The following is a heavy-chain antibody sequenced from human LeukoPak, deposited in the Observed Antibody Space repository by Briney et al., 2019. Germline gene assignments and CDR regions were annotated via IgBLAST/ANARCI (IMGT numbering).Heavy chain of an antibody. Sequence: ASVKVSCKASGYTFTSYGISWVRQAPGQGLEWMGWISAYHGNTNYAQKLQGRVTMTTDTSTSTAYMELRSLRSDDTAVYYCARPQPDYGDYPPFLHMDVWGKGTTVTVSS. CDR2: ISAYHGNT. V-gene: IGHV1-18*01. D-gene: IGHD4-17*01. J-gene: IGHJ6*03. CDR3: ARPQPDYGDYPPFLHMDV. CDR1: GYTFTSYG.